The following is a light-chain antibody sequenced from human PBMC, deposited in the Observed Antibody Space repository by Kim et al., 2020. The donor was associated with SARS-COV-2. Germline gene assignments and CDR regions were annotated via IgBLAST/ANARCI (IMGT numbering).Light chain of an antibody. Sequence: EIVLTQSPATLSLSPGERATLSCRASQTITTYLAWYQQKPGQPPRLLIYETSTRAAGVPARFTGSGSGTDFTLTISSLEPEDFAIYYCQQRSSWAPVLTSGGGTKVDI. J-gene: IGKJ4*01. V-gene: IGKV3-11*01. CDR3: QQRSSWAPVLT. CDR2: ETS. CDR1: QTITTY.